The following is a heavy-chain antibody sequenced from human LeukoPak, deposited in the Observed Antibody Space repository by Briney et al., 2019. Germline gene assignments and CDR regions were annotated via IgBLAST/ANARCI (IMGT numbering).Heavy chain of an antibody. Sequence: GASVKVSCKVSGYTLTELSMHWVRQAPGKGLEWMGGFDPEDGETIYAQKFQGRVTMTEDTSTDTAYMELSSLRSEDTAVYYCFLFPIVVVPAANLGDYWGQGTLVTVSS. CDR3: FLFPIVVVPAANLGDY. V-gene: IGHV1-24*01. CDR1: GYTLTELS. D-gene: IGHD2-2*01. J-gene: IGHJ4*02. CDR2: FDPEDGET.